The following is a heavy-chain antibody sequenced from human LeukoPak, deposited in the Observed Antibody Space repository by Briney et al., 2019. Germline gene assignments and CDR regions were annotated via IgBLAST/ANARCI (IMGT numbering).Heavy chain of an antibody. CDR1: GFTFSSYS. J-gene: IGHJ4*02. Sequence: GGSLRLSCAASGFTFSSYSMNWVRQAPGKGLEWVSYISSSSSTIYYADSVKGRFTISRDNAKNSLYLQVNSLRAEDTAVYYCAASDYGEPPHYWGQGTLVTVSS. D-gene: IGHD4-17*01. V-gene: IGHV3-48*01. CDR2: ISSSSSTI. CDR3: AASDYGEPPHY.